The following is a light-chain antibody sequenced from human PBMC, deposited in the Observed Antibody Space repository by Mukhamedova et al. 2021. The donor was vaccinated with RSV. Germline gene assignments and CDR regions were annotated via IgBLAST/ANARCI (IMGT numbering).Light chain of an antibody. J-gene: IGKJ1*01. Sequence: ESGVPDRLSGSGSGTDFSLTISSLQAEDVAIYYCHQNYTDSWTFGQGTRVDIK. CDR3: HQNYTDSWT. V-gene: IGKV4-1*01.